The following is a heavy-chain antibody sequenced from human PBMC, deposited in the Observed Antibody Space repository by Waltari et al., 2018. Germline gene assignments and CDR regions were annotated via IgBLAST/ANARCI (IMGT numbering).Heavy chain of an antibody. V-gene: IGHV1-69*02. J-gene: IGHJ6*02. Sequence: QVQLVQYGAEVKKPGSSVKVSCTASGGTFGSYTISWVRQAPGHGLGWMGRIIPILGIANYAKKFQGRVTITADKSTSTAYMELSSLRSEDTAVYYCARSYLNIVATIGPYYYYGMDVWGQGTTVTVSS. CDR1: GGTFGSYT. CDR3: ARSYLNIVATIGPYYYYGMDV. CDR2: IIPILGIA. D-gene: IGHD5-12*01.